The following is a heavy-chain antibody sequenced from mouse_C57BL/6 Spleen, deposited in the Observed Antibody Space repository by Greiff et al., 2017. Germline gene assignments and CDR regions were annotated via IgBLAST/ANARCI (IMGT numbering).Heavy chain of an antibody. CDR2: INPGSGGT. D-gene: IGHD2-12*01. CDR1: GYAFTNYL. Sequence: VQLQQSGAELVRPGPSVKVSCKASGYAFTNYLIEWVQQRPGQGLEWIGVINPGSGGTNYNEKFKGKATLTADKPSSTAYMLHSSLTSEDSAVYYCARFSYYEGDYWGQGTTLTVSS. CDR3: ARFSYYEGDY. V-gene: IGHV1-54*01. J-gene: IGHJ2*01.